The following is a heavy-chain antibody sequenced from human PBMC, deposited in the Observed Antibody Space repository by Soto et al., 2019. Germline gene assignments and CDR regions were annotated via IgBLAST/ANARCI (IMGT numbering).Heavy chain of an antibody. CDR2: ISGSGGST. D-gene: IGHD3-22*01. V-gene: IGHV3-23*01. CDR3: AKLDYYDSSGYSDYFDY. CDR1: GFTFSSYA. Sequence: SCAASGFTFSSYAMSWVRQAPGKGLEWVSAISGSGGSTYYADSVKGRFTISRDNSKNTLYLQMNSLRAEDTAVYYCAKLDYYDSSGYSDYFDYWGQGTLVTVSS. J-gene: IGHJ4*02.